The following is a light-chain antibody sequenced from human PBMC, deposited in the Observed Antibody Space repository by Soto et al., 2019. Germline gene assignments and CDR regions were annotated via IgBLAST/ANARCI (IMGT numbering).Light chain of an antibody. J-gene: IGLJ2*01. CDR3: CSYAGSSVV. V-gene: IGLV1-47*02. CDR2: NIN. Sequence: QSVLTQPPSASGTPGQRVIISCSGSSSNIGDNYVYWYQQLPGTAPKLLIYNINQRPSGVPDRFSGSKSGTSASLAISGLRSEDEADYYCCSYAGSSVVFGGGTQLTVL. CDR1: SSNIGDNY.